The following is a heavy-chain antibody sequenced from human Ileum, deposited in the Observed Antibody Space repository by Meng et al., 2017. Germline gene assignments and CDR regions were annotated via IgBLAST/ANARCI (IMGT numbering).Heavy chain of an antibody. CDR2: IYYSGGT. Sequence: SETLSLTCTVSGASIISRSFYCGWIRQPPGKGLEWIGTIYYSGGTYYNPSLKSRVVISVDTSKNHFSLTVTSVTAADTAVYYCACDRSLPWFYFWGQGTLVTVSS. V-gene: IGHV4-39*07. CDR3: ACDRSLPWFYF. CDR1: GASIISRSFY. J-gene: IGHJ5*01.